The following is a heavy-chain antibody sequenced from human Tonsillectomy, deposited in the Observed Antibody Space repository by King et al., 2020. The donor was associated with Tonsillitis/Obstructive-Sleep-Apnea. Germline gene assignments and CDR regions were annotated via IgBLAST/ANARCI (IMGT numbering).Heavy chain of an antibody. D-gene: IGHD3-3*01. CDR1: GFTVSSNY. J-gene: IGHJ6*03. V-gene: IGHV3-53*04. CDR2: IYSGGST. Sequence: VQLVESGGGLVQPGGSLRLSCAASGFTVSSNYMSWVRQAPGKGLEWVSVIYSGGSTYYAASVKGRLTISRHNSKNTLYFQMNSLRAADTAVYYCARGMADDIWGGQLNYYMDVWGKGAPVTVSS. CDR3: ARGMADDIWGGQLNYYMDV.